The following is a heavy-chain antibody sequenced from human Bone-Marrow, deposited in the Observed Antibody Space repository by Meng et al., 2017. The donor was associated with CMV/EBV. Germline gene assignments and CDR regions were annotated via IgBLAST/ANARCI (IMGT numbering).Heavy chain of an antibody. Sequence: GGSLRLSCAASGFTFDDYAMHWVRQAPGKGLEWVSGISWNSGSIGYADSVKGRFTISRDNAKNSLYLQMNSLRAEDTALYYCAKDEREAFDIWGQGTMVTASS. CDR3: AKDEREAFDI. J-gene: IGHJ3*02. V-gene: IGHV3-9*01. CDR2: ISWNSGSI. D-gene: IGHD1-26*01. CDR1: GFTFDDYA.